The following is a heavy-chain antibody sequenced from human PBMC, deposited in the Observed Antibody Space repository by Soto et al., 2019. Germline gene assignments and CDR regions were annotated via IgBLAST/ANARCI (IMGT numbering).Heavy chain of an antibody. V-gene: IGHV4-59*01. Sequence: PSETLSLTCTVSGGSISNYYWSWIRQPPGKGLEWIGYIYAGSTNRNPSLKRRVTISADTSKNHFSLNLRSVTAADTAVYYCARLRSSSTWYFNYMDVWGTGTSVPSP. D-gene: IGHD6-13*01. CDR1: GGSISNYY. CDR3: ARLRSSSTWYFNYMDV. CDR2: IYAGST. J-gene: IGHJ6*03.